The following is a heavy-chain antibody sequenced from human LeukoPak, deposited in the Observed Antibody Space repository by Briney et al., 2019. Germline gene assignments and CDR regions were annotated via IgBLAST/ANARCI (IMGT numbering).Heavy chain of an antibody. CDR3: ARDQYSGHWFYAFDI. CDR1: GCTFSSYA. V-gene: IGHV3-23*01. D-gene: IGHD6-19*01. CDR2: ISGSGAST. J-gene: IGHJ3*02. Sequence: PGGSLRLSCAASGCTFSSYAMNWARQPPGKGLEWVSAISGSGASTYYADSVKGRFTISRDNAKNSLYLQMNSLRDEDTAVYYCARDQYSGHWFYAFDIWGQGTMVTVSS.